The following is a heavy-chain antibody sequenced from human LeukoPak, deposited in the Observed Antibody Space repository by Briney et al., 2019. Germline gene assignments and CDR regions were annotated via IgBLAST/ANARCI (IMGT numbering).Heavy chain of an antibody. CDR3: AGGYSGYDYVFGYYYGMDV. J-gene: IGHJ6*02. D-gene: IGHD5-12*01. V-gene: IGHV4-34*01. CDR2: INHSGST. CDR1: GGSFSGYY. Sequence: PSETLSLTCVDHGGSFSGYYWSWIRQPPGKGLERIGEINHSGSTNYNPSLKSRVTIYVDTSKNQFSLKLSSVAAADTAVYYCAGGYSGYDYVFGYYYGMDVWGQGTTVTVSS.